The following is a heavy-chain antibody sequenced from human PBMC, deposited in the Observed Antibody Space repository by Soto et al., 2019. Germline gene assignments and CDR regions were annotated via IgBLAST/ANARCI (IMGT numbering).Heavy chain of an antibody. CDR3: ARDLSYYYYGMDV. Sequence: GGSLILSCAASGFTFSNYVMNWVRQAPGKGLEWVSAISGSGGSTYYADSVKGRFTISRDNSKNTLYLQMNSLRAEDTAVYYCARDLSYYYYGMDVWGQGTTVTVSS. CDR1: GFTFSNYV. J-gene: IGHJ6*02. V-gene: IGHV3-23*01. CDR2: ISGSGGST.